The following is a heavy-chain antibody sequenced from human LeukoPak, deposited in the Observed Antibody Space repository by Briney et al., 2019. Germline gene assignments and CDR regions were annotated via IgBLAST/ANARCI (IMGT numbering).Heavy chain of an antibody. Sequence: GASVKVSCKASGGTFSSYAISWVRQAPGQGLEWMGGIIPLFGTANYAQKFLGRVTITAVESTSTTYMELSSLKSEDTAVYYCAREWAGYGSESYYYYWGQGTLVTVSS. CDR2: IIPLFGTA. CDR3: AREWAGYGSESYYYY. CDR1: GGTFSSYA. D-gene: IGHD3-10*01. J-gene: IGHJ4*02. V-gene: IGHV1-69*01.